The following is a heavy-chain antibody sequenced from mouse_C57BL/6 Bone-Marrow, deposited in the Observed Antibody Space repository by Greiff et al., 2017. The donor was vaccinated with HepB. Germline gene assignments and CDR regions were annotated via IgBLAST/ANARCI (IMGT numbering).Heavy chain of an antibody. CDR1: GYTFTDYE. Sequence: QVQLQQSGAELVRPGASVTLSCKASGYTFTDYEMHWVKQTPVHGLEWIGAIDPETGGTAYNQKFQGKAILTADKSSSTAYMELRSLTSEDSAVYYCTPDGYYGGNAMDYWGQGTSVTVSS. D-gene: IGHD2-3*01. CDR2: IDPETGGT. CDR3: TPDGYYGGNAMDY. V-gene: IGHV1-15*01. J-gene: IGHJ4*01.